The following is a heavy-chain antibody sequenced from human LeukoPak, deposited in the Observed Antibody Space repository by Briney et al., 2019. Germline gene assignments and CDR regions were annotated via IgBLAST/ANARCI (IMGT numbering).Heavy chain of an antibody. Sequence: SETLSLTCTASGGSISSYYWSWIRQPPGKGLEWMGYIYYSGSTNYNPSLMSRVTISVDTSKNQFSLKLSSVTAADTAVYYCAAQYYDILTGKNWFDPWGQGTLVTVSS. D-gene: IGHD3-9*01. V-gene: IGHV4-59*01. J-gene: IGHJ5*02. CDR2: IYYSGST. CDR1: GGSISSYY. CDR3: AAQYYDILTGKNWFDP.